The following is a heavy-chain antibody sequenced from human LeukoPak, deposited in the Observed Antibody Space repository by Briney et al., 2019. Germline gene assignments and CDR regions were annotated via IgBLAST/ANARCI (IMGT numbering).Heavy chain of an antibody. J-gene: IGHJ4*02. D-gene: IGHD4-17*01. Sequence: GGSLRLSCAASGFTFSSYSMNWVRQAPGKGLEWVSSISSSSSYIYYADSVKGRFTISRDNAKNTLYLQMNSLRAEDTAVYYCAKDQGPAVTTHSDYWGQGTLVTVSS. CDR2: ISSSSSYI. CDR1: GFTFSSYS. CDR3: AKDQGPAVTTHSDY. V-gene: IGHV3-21*04.